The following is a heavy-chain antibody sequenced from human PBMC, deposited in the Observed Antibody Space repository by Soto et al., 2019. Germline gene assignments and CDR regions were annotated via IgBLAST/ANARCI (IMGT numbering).Heavy chain of an antibody. CDR1: GYTFTSYG. Sequence: ASVKVSCKASGYTFTSYGISWVRQAPGRGLEWMGWISAYNGNTNYAQKLQGRVTMTTDTSTSTAYMELRSLRSDDTAVYYCARVDDSGYDPIYYMDVWGKGTTVTVSS. CDR2: ISAYNGNT. D-gene: IGHD5-12*01. J-gene: IGHJ6*03. V-gene: IGHV1-18*01. CDR3: ARVDDSGYDPIYYMDV.